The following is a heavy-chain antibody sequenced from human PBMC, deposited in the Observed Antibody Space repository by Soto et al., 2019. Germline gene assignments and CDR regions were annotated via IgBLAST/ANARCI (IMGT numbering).Heavy chain of an antibody. CDR1: DDSIYTYY. Sequence: SETLSLTCTVSDDSIYTYYWSWIRQPAGKGLEWIGRIYTNGSTNSKPSLRSRLTMSVDRSKHQLSLKLSSVTAADTAVYYCARDRTVDYVDYYFDYWGRGTLVT. CDR3: ARDRTVDYVDYYFDY. CDR2: IYTNGST. V-gene: IGHV4-4*07. J-gene: IGHJ4*02. D-gene: IGHD4-17*01.